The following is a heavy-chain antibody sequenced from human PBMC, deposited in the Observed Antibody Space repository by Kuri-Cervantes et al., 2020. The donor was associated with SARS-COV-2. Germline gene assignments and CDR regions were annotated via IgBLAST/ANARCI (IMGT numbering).Heavy chain of an antibody. V-gene: IGHV2-5*01. CDR2: IYWNDDK. D-gene: IGHD2-2*02. CDR1: GFSLSTSGVG. Sequence: SGPTLVKPAQTLTLTCTFSGFSLSTSGVGVGWIRQPPGKALEWLALIYWNDDKRYSPSLKSRLTITKDTSKNQVVLTMTNMDPVDTATYYCAHTQLGYCSSTSCYISAKYFQHWGQGTLVTVSS. J-gene: IGHJ1*01. CDR3: AHTQLGYCSSTSCYISAKYFQH.